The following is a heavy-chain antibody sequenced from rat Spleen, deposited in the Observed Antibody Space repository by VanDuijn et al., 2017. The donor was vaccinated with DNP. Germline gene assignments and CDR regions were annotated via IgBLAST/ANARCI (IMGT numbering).Heavy chain of an antibody. CDR1: GFSLTSYN. J-gene: IGHJ3*01. CDR3: ARDLLRWRRGFAY. Sequence: QVQLKESGPGLVQPSRTLSLTCTVSGFSLTSYNVHWVRQPPGKGLEWMGVIWSGGNTDYNSALKPRLSISRDTSESQVFLTVNSLQTEDTATYYCARDLLRWRRGFAYWGQGTLVTVSS. CDR2: IWSGGNT. V-gene: IGHV2S13*01. D-gene: IGHD1-11*01.